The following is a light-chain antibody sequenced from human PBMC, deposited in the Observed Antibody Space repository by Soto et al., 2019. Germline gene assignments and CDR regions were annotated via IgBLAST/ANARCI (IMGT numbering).Light chain of an antibody. CDR1: SSDVGGYNY. J-gene: IGLJ2*01. CDR3: NSFAGNNNLV. CDR2: EVS. V-gene: IGLV2-8*01. Sequence: QSALTQPPSASGSPGQSVTISCTGTSSDVGGYNYVSWYQQHPGKAPKLMISEVSKRPSGVPDRFSGSKSGNTASLTVSGLQAEDEADYYCNSFAGNNNLVFGGGTKLTV.